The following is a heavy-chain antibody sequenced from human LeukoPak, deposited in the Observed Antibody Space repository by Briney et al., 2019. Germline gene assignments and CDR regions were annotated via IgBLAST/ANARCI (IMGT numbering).Heavy chain of an antibody. CDR3: ARSNLITMVQGVIIPCFDY. V-gene: IGHV4-34*01. CDR2: INHSGST. J-gene: IGHJ4*02. CDR1: GGSCSGYY. D-gene: IGHD3-10*01. Sequence: SETLSLTCAVYGGSCSGYYWSWIRQPPGKGLEWIGEINHSGSTNYNPSLKSRVTISVDTSKNQFSLKLSSVTAADTAVYYCARSNLITMVQGVIIPCFDYWGQGTLVTVSS.